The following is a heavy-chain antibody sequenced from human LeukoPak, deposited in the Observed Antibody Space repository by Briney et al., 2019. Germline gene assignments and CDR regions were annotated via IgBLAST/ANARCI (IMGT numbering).Heavy chain of an antibody. CDR2: INPNSGGT. V-gene: IGHV1-2*02. J-gene: IGHJ4*02. CDR3: ARGGSTDSIHSCGGNCYFLDY. D-gene: IGHD2-21*02. CDR1: GCTFTGYY. Sequence: ASVKVSCKASGCTFTGYYMHWVRQAPGQGLEWMGWINPNSGGTNYAQKFQGRVIMTRDTSISTAYMELSRLGSDDTAVYYCARGGSTDSIHSCGGNCYFLDYWGQGTLVTVSS.